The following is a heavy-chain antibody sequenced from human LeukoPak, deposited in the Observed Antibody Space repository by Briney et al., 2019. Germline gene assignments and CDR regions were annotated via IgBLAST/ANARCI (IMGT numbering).Heavy chain of an antibody. V-gene: IGHV4-59*01. Sequence: SETLSLTCTISGGSIRSYYWSWIRQPPGKGLEWIGYIYYSGSTNYNPSLKSRVTISVEMSKNQFSLRLSSVTAADTAVYYCARDQRYGGAYGLDVWGQGTTVTVSS. D-gene: IGHD3-16*01. CDR2: IYYSGST. CDR1: GGSIRSYY. J-gene: IGHJ6*02. CDR3: ARDQRYGGAYGLDV.